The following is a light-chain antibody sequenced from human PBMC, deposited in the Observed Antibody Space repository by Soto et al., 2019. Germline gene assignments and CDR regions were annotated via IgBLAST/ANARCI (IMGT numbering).Light chain of an antibody. CDR3: SSYAGSNNFVV. Sequence: QSALTQPPSASGSPGQSVTISCTGTSSDVGGYNYVSWYQQLPGKAPKLMIYEVIKRPSGVPDRFSGSKSGNTASLTVSGLQAEDEADYYCSSYAGSNNFVVFGGGTKVTVL. CDR1: SSDVGGYNY. CDR2: EVI. V-gene: IGLV2-8*01. J-gene: IGLJ2*01.